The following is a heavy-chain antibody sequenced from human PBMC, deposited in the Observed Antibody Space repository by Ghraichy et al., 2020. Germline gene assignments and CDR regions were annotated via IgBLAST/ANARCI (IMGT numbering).Heavy chain of an antibody. V-gene: IGHV4-39*01. Sequence: SETLSLTCSVSGDSISTGYSCWAWIRQSPGKEMEWIGTIYHTGSTYYTSSLESRVTMSVDTSKNQFSLRLRSVTAADTGVYYCARHDADYMTFYWFDPWGQGTAVTVSS. CDR3: ARHDADYMTFYWFDP. J-gene: IGHJ5*02. D-gene: IGHD4-11*01. CDR2: IYHTGST. CDR1: GDSISTGYSC.